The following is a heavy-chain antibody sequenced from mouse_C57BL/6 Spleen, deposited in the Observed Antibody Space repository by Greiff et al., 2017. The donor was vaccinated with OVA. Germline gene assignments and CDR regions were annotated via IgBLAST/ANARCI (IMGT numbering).Heavy chain of an antibody. CDR1: GYTFTDYY. J-gene: IGHJ3*01. CDR3: ARSSYDGYWGY. Sequence: EVQLQQSGPELVKPGASVKLSCKASGYTFTDYYMNWVKQSPGQSLEWIGDINPNNGGTSYNQKFKGKATLTVDTSSSTAYMELRSLTSEDSAVYYCARSSYDGYWGYWGQGTLVTVSA. V-gene: IGHV1-26*01. D-gene: IGHD2-3*01. CDR2: INPNNGGT.